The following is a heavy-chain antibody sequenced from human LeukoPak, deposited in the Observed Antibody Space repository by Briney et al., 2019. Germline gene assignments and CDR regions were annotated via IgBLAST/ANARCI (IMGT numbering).Heavy chain of an antibody. Sequence: GGSLRLSCAASGFTFSSYAMTWVRQAPGKGLEWVSTISDSGSNTYYADSVKGRFTISRDNSKNTLYLQMNSLRAEDTAVYYCAREGHCSTTSCYTPFDYWGQGTLVTVSS. J-gene: IGHJ4*02. CDR2: ISDSGSNT. V-gene: IGHV3-23*01. CDR3: AREGHCSTTSCYTPFDY. D-gene: IGHD2-2*02. CDR1: GFTFSSYA.